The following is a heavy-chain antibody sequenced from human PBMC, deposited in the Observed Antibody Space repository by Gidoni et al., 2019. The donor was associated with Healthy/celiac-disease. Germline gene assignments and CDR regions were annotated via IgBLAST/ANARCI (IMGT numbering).Heavy chain of an antibody. CDR1: GFTFSSVE. V-gene: IGHV3-30-3*01. D-gene: IGHD3-22*01. Sequence: QVQPVAYGGGVVQPGRSVRLSGAASGFTFSSVEMPWVRQAPGKGLELVAVISYDGSNKYYADSVKGRFTISSDNSKNTLYLQMNSLRAEDTAVYYCARDLGGYYDSSGYYPIYYFDYWGQGTLVTVSS. CDR2: ISYDGSNK. CDR3: ARDLGGYYDSSGYYPIYYFDY. J-gene: IGHJ4*02.